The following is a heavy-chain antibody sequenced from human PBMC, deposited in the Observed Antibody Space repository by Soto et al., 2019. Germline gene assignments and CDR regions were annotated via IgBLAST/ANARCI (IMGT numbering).Heavy chain of an antibody. D-gene: IGHD2-15*01. CDR3: ARSYCSGGSCRRGYYFDY. J-gene: IGHJ4*02. Sequence: QVQLVESGGGVVQPGRSLRLSCAASGFTFSSYGMHWVRQAPGKGLEWVAVIWYDGSNKYYADSVKGRFTISRDNSKNTLYLQMNSLRAEYTAVYYCARSYCSGGSCRRGYYFDYWGQGTLVTVSS. V-gene: IGHV3-33*01. CDR2: IWYDGSNK. CDR1: GFTFSSYG.